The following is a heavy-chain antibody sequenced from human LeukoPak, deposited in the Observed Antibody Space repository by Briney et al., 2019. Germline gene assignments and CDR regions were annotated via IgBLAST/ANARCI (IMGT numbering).Heavy chain of an antibody. D-gene: IGHD5-12*01. CDR3: ARDLGWLHYED. CDR2: ISGSGSTI. J-gene: IGHJ4*02. CDR1: GFTFSSYE. V-gene: IGHV3-48*03. Sequence: GGSLRLSCAASGFTFSSYEMNWVRQAPGKGLEWISYISGSGSTIYYADSVKGRFTISRDNSKNTLYLQMNSLRADDTAIYYCARDLGWLHYEDWGQGTLVTVPS.